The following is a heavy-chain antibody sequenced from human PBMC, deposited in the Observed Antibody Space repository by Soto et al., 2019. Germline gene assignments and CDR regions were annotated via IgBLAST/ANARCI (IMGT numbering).Heavy chain of an antibody. J-gene: IGHJ6*02. Sequence: ASVKVSCKASGYTFPSNAMYWVRQAPGQELEWMGWINGGNGYTKYSRNFQDRVTLTRDTSASTTYMELSSLRSEDRATSYCARATYTSGDSSTGPMDFWGHGTPVTVSS. V-gene: IGHV1-3*01. D-gene: IGHD2-21*01. CDR3: ARATYTSGDSSTGPMDF. CDR2: INGGNGYT. CDR1: GYTFPSNA.